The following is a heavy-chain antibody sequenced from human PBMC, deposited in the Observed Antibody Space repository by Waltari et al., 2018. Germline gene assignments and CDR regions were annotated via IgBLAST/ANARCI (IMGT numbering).Heavy chain of an antibody. Sequence: QVQLQQWGAGLLKPSETLSLTCAVYGGSFSGYYWSWIRQPPGKGLEWIGEINHSGSTNYNPSLKSRVTISVDTSKNQFSLKLSSVTAADTAVYYCARRSYSSSPRFDYWGQGTLVTVSS. J-gene: IGHJ4*02. D-gene: IGHD6-6*01. V-gene: IGHV4-34*01. CDR3: ARRSYSSSPRFDY. CDR1: GGSFSGYY. CDR2: INHSGST.